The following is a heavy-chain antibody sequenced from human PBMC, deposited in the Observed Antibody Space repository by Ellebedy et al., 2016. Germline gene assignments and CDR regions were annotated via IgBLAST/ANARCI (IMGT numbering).Heavy chain of an antibody. CDR1: GGSFSGYY. CDR2: INHSGST. CDR3: ASRITFDY. J-gene: IGHJ4*02. V-gene: IGHV4-34*01. Sequence: SETLSLXXAVYGGSFSGYYWSWIRQPPGKGLEWIGEINHSGSTYYNPSLKSRVTISIDTSKNQFSLRLRSVTAADTAVYYCASRITFDYWGQGTLVTVSS. D-gene: IGHD3-10*01.